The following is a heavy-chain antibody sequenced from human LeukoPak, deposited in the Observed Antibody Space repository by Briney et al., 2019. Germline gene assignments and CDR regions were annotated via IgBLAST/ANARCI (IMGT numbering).Heavy chain of an antibody. Sequence: SETLSLTCTVSGYSISSGYYWGWIRQPPGKGLEWIGSIYHSGSTYYNPSLKSRITISVDTSKNQFSLKLSSVTAADTAVYYCARHRRIVVVPAAGGLWFDPWGQGTLVTVSS. CDR3: ARHRRIVVVPAAGGLWFDP. V-gene: IGHV4-38-2*02. J-gene: IGHJ5*02. D-gene: IGHD2-2*01. CDR1: GYSISSGYY. CDR2: IYHSGST.